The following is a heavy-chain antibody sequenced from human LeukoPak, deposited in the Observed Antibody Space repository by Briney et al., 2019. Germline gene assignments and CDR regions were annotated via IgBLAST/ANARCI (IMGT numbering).Heavy chain of an antibody. CDR3: SRGRWGSSGWYPYLDY. Sequence: SETLSLTCTVSGGSISSSTFYWGCIAPPPGMELESIGSGYYSGSTYYNPSLKSRVTISVDTSKNQFYLKLSSVNAADAAVYYCSRGRWGSSGWYPYLDYWGQGTLVTVSS. J-gene: IGHJ4*02. D-gene: IGHD6-19*01. CDR2: GYYSGST. CDR1: GGSISSSTFY. V-gene: IGHV4-39*01.